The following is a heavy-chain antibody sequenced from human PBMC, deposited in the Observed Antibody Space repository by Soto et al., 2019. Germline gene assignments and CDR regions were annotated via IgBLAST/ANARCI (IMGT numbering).Heavy chain of an antibody. CDR1: GFSLRDHA. Sequence: LQSGGGVVQPGESLRLSCAASGFSLRDHALSWVRQAAGGGLEWVSGISGSEDRTNYADFVRGRFIISKDRAKNTLYLDMSCLRVDDTAVYFCGRTYTGGWGQGTLVTVSS. D-gene: IGHD3-10*01. J-gene: IGHJ4*02. CDR3: GRTYTGG. CDR2: ISGSEDRT. V-gene: IGHV3-23*01.